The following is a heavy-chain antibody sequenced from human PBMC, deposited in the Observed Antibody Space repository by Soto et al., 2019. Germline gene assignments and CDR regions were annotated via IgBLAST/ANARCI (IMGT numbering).Heavy chain of an antibody. D-gene: IGHD2-15*01. CDR2: INHSGST. CDR3: ATSDSEVVDY. CDR1: GGSFSGYY. J-gene: IGHJ4*02. V-gene: IGHV4-34*01. Sequence: SETLSLTCAVYGGSFSGYYWSWIRQPPGKGLEWIGEINHSGSTNYNPSLKSRVTISVGTSKNQFSLKLSSVTAADTAVYYCATSDSEVVDYWGQGTLVTVSS.